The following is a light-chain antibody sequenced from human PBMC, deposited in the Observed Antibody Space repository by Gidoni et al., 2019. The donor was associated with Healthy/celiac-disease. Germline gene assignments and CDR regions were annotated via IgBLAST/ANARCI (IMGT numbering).Light chain of an antibody. Sequence: QSALTQPASVSGSPGQSITISCPGTSSDVGAYNYVSWYQQHPGKAPKLMIYDVSNRPSGVSNRFSGSKSGNTASLTISGLQAADEADYYCNSYTSSSTWVFGGGTKLAVL. CDR2: DVS. CDR3: NSYTSSSTWV. CDR1: SSDVGAYNY. V-gene: IGLV2-14*01. J-gene: IGLJ3*02.